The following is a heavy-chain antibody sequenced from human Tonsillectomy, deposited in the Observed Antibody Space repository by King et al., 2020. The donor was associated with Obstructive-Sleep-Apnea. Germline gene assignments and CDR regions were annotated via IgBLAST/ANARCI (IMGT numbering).Heavy chain of an antibody. CDR2: RYYRAKGYN. CDR3: ARGGYGAGTLPTD. CDR1: GDSVSSNSAA. V-gene: IGHV6-1*01. Sequence: VQLQQSGPGLVKPSQTFSLTFAISGDSVSSNSAAWNWIRQSPSRGLVWLGRRYYRAKGYNDYAVSVKSRITINPDTSKNHFSLQLNSVTPEDSAVYYCARGGYGAGTLPTDWGQGTLVTVSS. J-gene: IGHJ4*02. D-gene: IGHD3-10*01.